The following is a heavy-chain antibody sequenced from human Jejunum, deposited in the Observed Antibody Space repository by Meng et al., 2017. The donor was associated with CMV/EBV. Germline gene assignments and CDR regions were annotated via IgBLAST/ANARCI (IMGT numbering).Heavy chain of an antibody. D-gene: IGHD3-9*01. Sequence: LSCAASGITFTSYWMSWVRQAPGKGLEWVANIKEDGSEKYYVDAVKGRFTISRDNVENSLFLQMNSLRADDTAVYYCARDRNLTFWGQGTLVTVSS. J-gene: IGHJ4*02. CDR1: GITFTSYW. V-gene: IGHV3-7*01. CDR2: IKEDGSEK. CDR3: ARDRNLTF.